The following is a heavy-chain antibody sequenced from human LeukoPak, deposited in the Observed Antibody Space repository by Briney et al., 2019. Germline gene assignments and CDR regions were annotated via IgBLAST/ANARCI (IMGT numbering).Heavy chain of an antibody. CDR3: AREEEQQLSPFDY. Sequence: GGSLRLSCAASGFTFSSYSMNWVRQAPGKGLEWVSSISSSSSYIYYADSVKGRFTISRDNAKNSLYLQMNSLRAEDTAVYYCAREEEQQLSPFDYWGQGTLVTVSS. D-gene: IGHD6-13*01. V-gene: IGHV3-21*01. J-gene: IGHJ4*02. CDR2: ISSSSSYI. CDR1: GFTFSSYS.